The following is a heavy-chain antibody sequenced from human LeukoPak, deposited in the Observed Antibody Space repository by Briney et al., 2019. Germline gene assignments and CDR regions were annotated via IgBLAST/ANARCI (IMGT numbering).Heavy chain of an antibody. CDR2: ISAYNGNT. D-gene: IGHD3-22*01. CDR1: GYTFTSYG. Sequence: ASVKVSCKASGYTFTSYGITWVRQAPGQGLEWMGWISAYNGNTNYAQKFQGRVTMTTDTSTSTAYMELRSLRSDDTAVCYCARVSQGSSGYYSGFDYWGQGTLVTVSS. J-gene: IGHJ4*02. CDR3: ARVSQGSSGYYSGFDY. V-gene: IGHV1-18*01.